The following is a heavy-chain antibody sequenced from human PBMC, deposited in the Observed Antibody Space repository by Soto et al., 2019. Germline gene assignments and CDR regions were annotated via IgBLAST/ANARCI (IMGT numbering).Heavy chain of an antibody. CDR3: ARDTSRWNNGWYFDY. Sequence: ASVKVSCKASGYTFTSYDINWVRQATGQGLEWMGWMNPNNGNTNYAQKLQGRVTITTDTSTSTAYMELRSLRSDDTAVYYCARDTSRWNNGWYFDYWGQGTLVTVSS. D-gene: IGHD1-1*01. CDR1: GYTFTSYD. J-gene: IGHJ4*02. CDR2: MNPNNGNT. V-gene: IGHV1-18*01.